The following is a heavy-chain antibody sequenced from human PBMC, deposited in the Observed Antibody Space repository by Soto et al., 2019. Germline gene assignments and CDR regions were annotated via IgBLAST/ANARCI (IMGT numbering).Heavy chain of an antibody. V-gene: IGHV1-46*01. Sequence: GASVKVSCKASGYTLTRYYMHWVRQAPGQGLEWMGIINPSGGSTSYAQKFQGRVTVTRDTSTSTVYMELRSLRSEDTAVYYCARTGSGYSSFYYYYGMDVWGQGTTVTVSS. CDR3: ARTGSGYSSFYYYYGMDV. CDR1: GYTLTRYY. CDR2: INPSGGST. J-gene: IGHJ6*02. D-gene: IGHD5-18*01.